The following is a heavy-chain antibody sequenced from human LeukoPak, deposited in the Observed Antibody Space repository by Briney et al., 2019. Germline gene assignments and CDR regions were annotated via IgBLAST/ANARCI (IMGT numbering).Heavy chain of an antibody. Sequence: SVKVSCKASGGTFSSYAISWVRQAPGQGLEWMGRIIPILDIANYAQKFQGRVTITADKSTSTAYMELSSLRSEDTAVYYCAGDLYGDYDYYYGMDVWGQGTTVTVSS. CDR1: GGTFSSYA. J-gene: IGHJ6*02. CDR3: AGDLYGDYDYYYGMDV. V-gene: IGHV1-69*04. CDR2: IIPILDIA. D-gene: IGHD4-17*01.